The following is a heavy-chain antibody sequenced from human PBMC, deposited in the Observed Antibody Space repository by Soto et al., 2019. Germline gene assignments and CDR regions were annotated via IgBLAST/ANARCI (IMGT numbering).Heavy chain of an antibody. Sequence: EVQLLESGGGLVQPGGSLRLSCVASGFTFSTYAMSWVRQAPGKGLEWVSLIGSSGGVTVYADSVKGRFTISRDNSKNSLYLQMNSLTAEDTAVYYCAKHFVNGEIDYWGQGTLVTVSS. J-gene: IGHJ4*02. CDR1: GFTFSTYA. D-gene: IGHD3-10*01. CDR2: IGSSGGVT. CDR3: AKHFVNGEIDY. V-gene: IGHV3-23*01.